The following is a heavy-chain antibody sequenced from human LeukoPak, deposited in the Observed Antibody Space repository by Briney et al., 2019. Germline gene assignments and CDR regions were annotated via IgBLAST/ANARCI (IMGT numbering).Heavy chain of an antibody. J-gene: IGHJ5*02. CDR3: ARWAVAVNWFDP. Sequence: PSETLSLTCAVYGGSFSGYYRSWIRQPPGKGLEWIGEINHSGSTNYNPSLKSRVTISVDTSKNQFSLKLSSVTAADTAVYYCARWAVAVNWFDPWGQGTLVTVSS. D-gene: IGHD6-19*01. CDR1: GGSFSGYY. CDR2: INHSGST. V-gene: IGHV4-34*01.